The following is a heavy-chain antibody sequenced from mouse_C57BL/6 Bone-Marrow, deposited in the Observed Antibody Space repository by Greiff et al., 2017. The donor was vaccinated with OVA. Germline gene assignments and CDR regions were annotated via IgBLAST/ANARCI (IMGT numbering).Heavy chain of an antibody. Sequence: QVQLKESGAELARPGASVKLSCKASGYTFTSYGISWVKQRTGQGLEWIGEIYPRSGNTYYNEKFKGKATLTADKSSSTAYLELRSLTSEDSAVYFCARRTAPFDYWGQGTTLTVSS. CDR1: GYTFTSYG. CDR3: ARRTAPFDY. CDR2: IYPRSGNT. J-gene: IGHJ2*01. V-gene: IGHV1-81*01.